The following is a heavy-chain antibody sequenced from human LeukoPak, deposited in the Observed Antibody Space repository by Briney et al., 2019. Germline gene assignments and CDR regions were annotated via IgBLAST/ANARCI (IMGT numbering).Heavy chain of an antibody. CDR2: MNPNSGNT. CDR1: GYTFTSYD. J-gene: IGHJ4*02. D-gene: IGHD3-22*01. CDR3: ARGFPSQSYYYDSSGHADY. Sequence: ASVTVSCKASGYTFTSYDINWVRQATGQGLEWMGWMNPNSGNTGYAQKFQGRVTMTRNTSISTAYMELSSLRSEDTAVYYCARGFPSQSYYYDSSGHADYWGQGTLVTVSS. V-gene: IGHV1-8*01.